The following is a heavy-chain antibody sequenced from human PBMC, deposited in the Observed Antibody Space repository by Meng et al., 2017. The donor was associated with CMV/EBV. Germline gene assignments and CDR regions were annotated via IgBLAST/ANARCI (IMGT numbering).Heavy chain of an antibody. CDR1: GGSFSGYY. CDR3: ARVWDSGWDY. CDR2: INHSGST. J-gene: IGHJ4*02. D-gene: IGHD3-22*01. V-gene: IGHV4-34*01. Sequence: QVQLPQRGAGLLKPSETLSLTCAVYGGSFSGYYWSWIRQPPGKGLELIGEINHSGSTNYNPSLKSRVTISVDTSKNQFSLKLSSVTAADTAVYYCARVWDSGWDYWGQGTLVTVSS.